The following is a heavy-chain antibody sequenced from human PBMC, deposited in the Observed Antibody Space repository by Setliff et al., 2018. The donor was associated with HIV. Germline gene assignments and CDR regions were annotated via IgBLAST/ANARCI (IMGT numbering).Heavy chain of an antibody. V-gene: IGHV4-61*09. Sequence: SETLSLTCTVSGGSISSGSYYWSWIRQPAGKGLEWIGHIYTSGSTNSNPSLTSRVTISVDTPKNQFSLKLRSVTAADTAVYYCARVDSSRGLHAFDIWGQGTVVTVSS. D-gene: IGHD3-22*01. J-gene: IGHJ3*02. CDR2: IYTSGST. CDR3: ARVDSSRGLHAFDI. CDR1: GGSISSGSYY.